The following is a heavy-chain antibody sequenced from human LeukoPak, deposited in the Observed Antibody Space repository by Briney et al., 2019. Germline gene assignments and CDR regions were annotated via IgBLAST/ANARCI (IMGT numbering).Heavy chain of an antibody. J-gene: IGHJ4*02. V-gene: IGHV3-15*01. CDR1: GFTLSNAW. D-gene: IGHD2-8*01. Sequence: GGSLRLSCAASGFTLSNAWMSWVRQAPGKGLEWVGRIKSKTDGGTTDYAAPVKGRFTISRDDSKNTLYLQMNSLKTEDTAVYYCAKVSGYCTNDVCFSYYWGQGTLVTVSS. CDR2: IKSKTDGGTT. CDR3: AKVSGYCTNDVCFSYY.